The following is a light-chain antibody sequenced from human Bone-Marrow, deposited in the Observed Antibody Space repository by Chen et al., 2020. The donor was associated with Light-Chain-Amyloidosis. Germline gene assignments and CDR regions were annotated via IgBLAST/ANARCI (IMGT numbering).Light chain of an antibody. Sequence: SYELTQPPSVSVSPGQTARITCSGDDLPTKYAYWYQQKPGQDPVLVIHIDTERPSGISERFSGSSSGTIATLTISGFQAEDEADYHCQSADSSGTYEVIFGGGTKLTVL. CDR1: DLPTKY. V-gene: IGLV3-25*03. J-gene: IGLJ2*01. CDR2: IDT. CDR3: QSADSSGTYEVI.